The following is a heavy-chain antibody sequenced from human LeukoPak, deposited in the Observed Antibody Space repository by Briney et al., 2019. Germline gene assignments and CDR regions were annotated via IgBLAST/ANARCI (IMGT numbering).Heavy chain of an antibody. Sequence: ASVKVPCKASGYTFISYYMYRVRQAPGHGLEWMGFINPSAGNTAYAQKFQGRVTMTRDTSTSTVYMDLTSLRSDDTAVYYCARGKFGDWYFDYWGQGTLVTVSS. J-gene: IGHJ4*02. CDR2: INPSAGNT. CDR3: ARGKFGDWYFDY. V-gene: IGHV1-46*01. CDR1: GYTFISYY. D-gene: IGHD2-21*02.